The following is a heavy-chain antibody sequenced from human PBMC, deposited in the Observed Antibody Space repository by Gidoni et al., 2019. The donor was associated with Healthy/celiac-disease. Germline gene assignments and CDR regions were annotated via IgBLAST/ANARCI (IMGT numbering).Heavy chain of an antibody. Sequence: QVQLQESGPGLVKPSETLSLTCTVPGASISSYYWSWIRQPPGKGLEWIGYIYYSGSTNYNPSLKSRVTISVDTSKNQFSLKLSSVTAADTAVYYCARHAAAGPCFDYWGQGTLVTVSS. CDR1: GASISSYY. V-gene: IGHV4-59*08. J-gene: IGHJ4*02. CDR3: ARHAAAGPCFDY. CDR2: IYYSGST. D-gene: IGHD6-13*01.